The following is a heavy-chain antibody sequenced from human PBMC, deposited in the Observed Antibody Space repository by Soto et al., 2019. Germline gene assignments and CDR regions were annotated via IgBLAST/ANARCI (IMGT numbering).Heavy chain of an antibody. V-gene: IGHV4-34*01. CDR1: GGSFSGYY. CDR2: INHSGST. D-gene: IGHD3-10*01. CDR3: ARAWVRGRRNWFDP. Sequence: SETLSLTCAVYGGSFSGYYWSWIRQPPGKGLEWIGEINHSGSTNYNPSLKSRVTISVDTSKNQFSLKLSSVTAADTAVYYCARAWVRGRRNWFDPWGQGTLVTVSS. J-gene: IGHJ5*02.